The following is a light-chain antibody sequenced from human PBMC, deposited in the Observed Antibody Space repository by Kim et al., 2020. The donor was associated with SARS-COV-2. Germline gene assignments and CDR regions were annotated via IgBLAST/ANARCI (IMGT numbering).Light chain of an antibody. J-gene: IGKJ2*01. V-gene: IGKV3-20*01. CDR3: QQYDNRPHT. CDR1: QGVSYSQ. CDR2: GAS. Sequence: LAPGGKATLSCKASQGVSYSQLALYQLKPGQPPTLLVYGASARATGIPDRFSASGSETDFSLSISRLEPEYCALYYCQQYDNRPHTFGQGTKLEI.